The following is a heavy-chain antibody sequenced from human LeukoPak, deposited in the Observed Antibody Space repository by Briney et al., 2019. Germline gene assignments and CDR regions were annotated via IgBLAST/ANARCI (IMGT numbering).Heavy chain of an antibody. CDR2: ISGSSSYI. J-gene: IGHJ2*01. Sequence: GGSLRLSCAASGFTFSSYSMNWVRQAPGKGLEWLSSISGSSSYIYYADSVKGRFTISRDNARNSLYLQMKSLRAEDTAVYYCARTPSIVGYASRELGHWYFDLWGRGTPVTVSS. CDR1: GFTFSSYS. CDR3: ARTPSIVGYASRELGHWYFDL. D-gene: IGHD2-2*01. V-gene: IGHV3-21*01.